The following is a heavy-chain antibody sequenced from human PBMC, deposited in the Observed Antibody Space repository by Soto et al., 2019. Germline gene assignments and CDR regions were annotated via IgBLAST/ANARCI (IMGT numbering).Heavy chain of an antibody. V-gene: IGHV1-69*01. J-gene: IGHJ4*02. CDR1: GDTFSTFT. CDR2: IVPIFQTA. D-gene: IGHD1-26*01. Sequence: QVQLVQSGAEVKRPGSSVKVSCKASGDTFSTFTLSWMRQAPGQGLEWMGGIVPIFQTANYARKFQGRLTITADESTTTAYMELSSLFSEDTALYFCATTLELTSWGPFDYWGQVTLVTVS. CDR3: ATTLELTSWGPFDY.